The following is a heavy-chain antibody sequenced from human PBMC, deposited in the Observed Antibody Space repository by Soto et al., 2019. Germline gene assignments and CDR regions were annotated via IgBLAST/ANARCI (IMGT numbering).Heavy chain of an antibody. V-gene: IGHV4-31*03. D-gene: IGHD5-12*01. CDR3: ARVGYSGYEALDY. Sequence: TLSLTCTVSGGSISSGGYYWSWIRQHPGKGLEWIGYIYYSGSTYYNPSLKSRVTISVDTSKNQFSLKLSSVTAADTAVYYCARVGYSGYEALDYWGQGTLVTVSS. J-gene: IGHJ4*02. CDR1: GGSISSGGYY. CDR2: IYYSGST.